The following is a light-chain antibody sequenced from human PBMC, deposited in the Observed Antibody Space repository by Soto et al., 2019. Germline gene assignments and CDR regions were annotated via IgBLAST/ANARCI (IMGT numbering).Light chain of an antibody. Sequence: QSALTQPASVSGSPGQSITISCTGTSSDVGAYNYVSWYQQHPGKAPKLIIYEVSYRPSGVSNRFSGSKSGNSASLTISGLQTVDEADYYCSSYESDSTYGFGTGTKVTVL. J-gene: IGLJ1*01. CDR1: SSDVGAYNY. CDR2: EVS. CDR3: SSYESDSTYG. V-gene: IGLV2-14*01.